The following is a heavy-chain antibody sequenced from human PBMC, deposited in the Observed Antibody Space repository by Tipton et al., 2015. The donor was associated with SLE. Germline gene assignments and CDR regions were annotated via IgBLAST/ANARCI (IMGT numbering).Heavy chain of an antibody. Sequence: SLRLSCATSGFTFKDYAMHWVRQAPGKGLEWVSGISWNSGTIGYADSVKGRFTISRDNAKNSLYLQMNSLRAEDTALYYCAGALITSLDYWGQGTLVTVSS. CDR1: GFTFKDYA. J-gene: IGHJ4*02. CDR3: AGALITSLDY. CDR2: ISWNSGTI. V-gene: IGHV3-9*01. D-gene: IGHD1-20*01.